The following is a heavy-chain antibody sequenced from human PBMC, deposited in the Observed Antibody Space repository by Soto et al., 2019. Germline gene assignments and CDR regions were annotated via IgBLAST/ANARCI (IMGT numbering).Heavy chain of an antibody. V-gene: IGHV3-30*03. J-gene: IGHJ4*02. CDR3: ARHYGDYRGNFDY. D-gene: IGHD4-17*01. Sequence: GGSLRLSCAASGFTFSSYGMHWVRQAPGKGLEWVAVISYDGSNKYYADSVKGRFTISRHNSKNTLYLQMNSLRAEDTAVYYCARHYGDYRGNFDYWGQGTLVTVSS. CDR1: GFTFSSYG. CDR2: ISYDGSNK.